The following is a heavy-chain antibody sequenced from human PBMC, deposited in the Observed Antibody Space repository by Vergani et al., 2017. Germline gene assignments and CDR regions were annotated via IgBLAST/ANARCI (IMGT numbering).Heavy chain of an antibody. CDR2: ISYDGSNK. D-gene: IGHD2-15*01. CDR3: ASPPVAATRGDY. CDR1: GFPFSSYA. Sequence: VQLLESGGGLVQPGGSLRLSCAASGFPFSSYAMHWVRQAPGKGLAWVAVISYDGSNKYYADSVKGRFTISRDNSKNTMYLQMNSLRAEDTAVYYVASPPVAATRGDYWGQGTLVTVSS. V-gene: IGHV3-30-3*01. J-gene: IGHJ4*02.